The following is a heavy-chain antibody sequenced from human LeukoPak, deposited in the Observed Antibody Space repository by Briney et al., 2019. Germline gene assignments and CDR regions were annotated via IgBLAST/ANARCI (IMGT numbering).Heavy chain of an antibody. Sequence: GASVKVSCKASGGTFSSYAISWVRRAPGQGLEWMGGIIPIFGTANYAQKFQGRVTITADESTSTAYMELSSLRSEDTAVYYCAPDIVVAGGWFDPWGQGTLVTVSS. CDR3: APDIVVAGGWFDP. D-gene: IGHD2-2*01. J-gene: IGHJ5*02. CDR2: IIPIFGTA. V-gene: IGHV1-69*13. CDR1: GGTFSSYA.